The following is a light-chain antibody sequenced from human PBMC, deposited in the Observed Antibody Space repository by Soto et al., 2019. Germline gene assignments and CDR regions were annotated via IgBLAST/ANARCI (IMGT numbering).Light chain of an antibody. CDR2: KAS. V-gene: IGKV1-5*03. J-gene: IGKJ3*01. CDR3: QQYSTYPFT. Sequence: DIQMTQSPSTQSASVGDRVTIACRASQSISSWLAWYQQKPGKAPKLLIYKASSLESGVPSRFSGSGSGTEFTRAISGLQTDDLATYYCQQYSTYPFTFGPGTKVEIK. CDR1: QSISSW.